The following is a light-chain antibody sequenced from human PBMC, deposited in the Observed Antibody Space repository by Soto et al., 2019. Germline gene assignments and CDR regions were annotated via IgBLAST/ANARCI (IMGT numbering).Light chain of an antibody. CDR2: GVS. Sequence: QSVLTQPPSASGSPGQSITISCTGTSSDVGGHNYVSWYQQHPGKAPKVMIYGVSNRPSGVSNRFSGSKSGNTASLTISGLQAEDEADYYCSSYTSSSTYVFGTGTKVTVL. V-gene: IGLV2-14*01. CDR1: SSDVGGHNY. CDR3: SSYTSSSTYV. J-gene: IGLJ1*01.